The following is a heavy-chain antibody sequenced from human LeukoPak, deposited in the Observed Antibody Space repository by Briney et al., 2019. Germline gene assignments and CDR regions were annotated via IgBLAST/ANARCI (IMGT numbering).Heavy chain of an antibody. Sequence: PGGSLRLSCAASGFTFSSSAMSWVRQAPGKGLEWVAVIANDGRDKKYADSVKGRFTISRDNSKNTLYLQMNSLRAEDTAVYYCAKDGRVAAAAYYFDYWGQGTLATVSS. CDR2: IANDGRDK. V-gene: IGHV3-30*18. J-gene: IGHJ4*02. CDR1: GFTFSSSA. CDR3: AKDGRVAAAAYYFDY. D-gene: IGHD6-13*01.